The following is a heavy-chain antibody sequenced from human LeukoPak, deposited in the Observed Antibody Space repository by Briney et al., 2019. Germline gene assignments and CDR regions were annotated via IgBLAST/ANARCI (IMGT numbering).Heavy chain of an antibody. CDR3: ASTYYYDSSGYYSHFDS. Sequence: SEALSLTCTVSGGSISSSSYYWGWIRQPPGKGLGWIGNIYFSGSTYYNRSLKSRVTTSVDTSKNQFSLKLSSVTAADTAVYYCASTYYYDSSGYYSHFDSWGQGTLVTVSS. V-gene: IGHV4-39*01. CDR1: GGSISSSSYY. J-gene: IGHJ4*02. D-gene: IGHD3-22*01. CDR2: IYFSGST.